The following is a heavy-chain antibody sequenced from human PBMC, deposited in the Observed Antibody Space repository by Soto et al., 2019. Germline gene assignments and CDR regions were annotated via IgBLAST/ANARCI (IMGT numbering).Heavy chain of an antibody. J-gene: IGHJ6*02. CDR3: ASPYSSSSYYYYGMDV. CDR2: IYHSGST. CDR1: GGSISSGGYS. V-gene: IGHV4-30-2*01. D-gene: IGHD6-6*01. Sequence: PSETLSLTCAVSGGSISSGGYSWSWIRQPPGKGLEWIGYIYHSGSTYYNPSLKSRVTISVDRSKNQFSLKLSSVTAADTAVYYCASPYSSSSYYYYGMDVWGQGTTVTVYS.